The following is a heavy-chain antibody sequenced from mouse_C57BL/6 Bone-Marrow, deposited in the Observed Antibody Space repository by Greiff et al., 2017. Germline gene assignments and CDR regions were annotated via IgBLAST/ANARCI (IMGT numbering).Heavy chain of an antibody. V-gene: IGHV1-81*01. J-gene: IGHJ1*03. D-gene: IGHD1-1*01. CDR2: IYPRSGNT. Sequence: QVQLQQSGAELARPGASVKLSCKASGYTFTSYGISWVKQRTGQGLEWIGEIYPRSGNTYYNEKFKGKATLTADKSSSTGYMELHSLTSEDSAVYFCARSHYYGSSYWYFDVWGTGTTVTVAS. CDR1: GYTFTSYG. CDR3: ARSHYYGSSYWYFDV.